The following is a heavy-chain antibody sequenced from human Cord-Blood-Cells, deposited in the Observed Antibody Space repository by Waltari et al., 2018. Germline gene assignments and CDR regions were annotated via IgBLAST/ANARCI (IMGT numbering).Heavy chain of an antibody. J-gene: IGHJ3*02. CDR3: ARDRRSSGWYRENAFDI. CDR1: GGTFSSYA. CDR2: NIPILGRT. D-gene: IGHD6-19*01. Sequence: QVQLVQSGAEVKKPGSSVKVSCKASGGTFSSYAISWVRQAPGQGLEWMGGNIPILGRTNKAQKFQGRVTITADESTSTAYMELRSLRSEDTAVYDCARDRRSSGWYRENAFDIWGQGTMVTVSS. V-gene: IGHV1-69*11.